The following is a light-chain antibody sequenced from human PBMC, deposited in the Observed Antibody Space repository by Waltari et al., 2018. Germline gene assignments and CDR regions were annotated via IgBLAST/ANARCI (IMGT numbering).Light chain of an antibody. CDR1: QNVGKY. Sequence: ECLLTQSPGTVSASPGEGVPLSCRASQNVGKYLAWYQQRPGQPPRLLIYHASNRAIGIPDRFSGSGSETDFSLTISRLEPEDFAVYYCQKYVTLPATFGQGTKVEIK. CDR2: HAS. V-gene: IGKV3-20*01. J-gene: IGKJ1*01. CDR3: QKYVTLPAT.